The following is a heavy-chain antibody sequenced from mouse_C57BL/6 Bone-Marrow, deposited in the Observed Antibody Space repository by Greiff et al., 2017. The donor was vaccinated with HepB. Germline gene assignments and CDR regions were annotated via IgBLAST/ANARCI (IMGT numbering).Heavy chain of an antibody. Sequence: VHVKQSGAELVRPGASVKLSCTASGFNIKDDYMHWVKQRPEQGLEWIGWIDPENGDTEYASKFQGKATITADTSSNTAYLQLSSLTSEDTAVYYCTTYDYDGYFDVWGTGTTVTVSS. V-gene: IGHV14-4*01. CDR2: IDPENGDT. CDR3: TTYDYDGYFDV. D-gene: IGHD2-4*01. J-gene: IGHJ1*03. CDR1: GFNIKDDY.